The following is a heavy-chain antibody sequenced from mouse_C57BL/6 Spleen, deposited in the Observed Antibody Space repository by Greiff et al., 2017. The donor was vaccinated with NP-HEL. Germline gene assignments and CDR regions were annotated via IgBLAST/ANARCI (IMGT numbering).Heavy chain of an antibody. Sequence: EVKLMESGPGLVKPSQSLSLTCSVTGYSITSGYYWNWIRQFPGNKLEWMGYISYDGSNNYNPSLKNRISITRDTSKNQFFLKLNSVTTEDTATYYCVGGYYGYDDGNYYAMDYWGQGTSVTVSS. CDR2: ISYDGSN. J-gene: IGHJ4*01. CDR1: GYSITSGYY. CDR3: VGGYYGYDDGNYYAMDY. V-gene: IGHV3-6*01. D-gene: IGHD2-2*01.